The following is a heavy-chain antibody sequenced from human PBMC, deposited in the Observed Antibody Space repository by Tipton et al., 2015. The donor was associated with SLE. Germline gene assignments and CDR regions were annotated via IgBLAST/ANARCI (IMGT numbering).Heavy chain of an antibody. CDR1: GDSVDNAGYF. Sequence: TLSLTCAVSGDSVDNAGYFWSWIRQHPGRGLEWLGSIYYSGTTYDNPSLKSRLTISLDTSKNHFSLKLNSVTAADTAMYYCARGPGIERNYYYYYYMDVWGKGTTVTVSS. D-gene: IGHD3-10*01. V-gene: IGHV4-31*11. CDR3: ARGPGIERNYYYYYYMDV. J-gene: IGHJ6*03. CDR2: IYYSGTT.